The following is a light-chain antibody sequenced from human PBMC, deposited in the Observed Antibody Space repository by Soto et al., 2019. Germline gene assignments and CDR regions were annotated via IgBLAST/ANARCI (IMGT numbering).Light chain of an antibody. CDR3: MQALQAPLT. V-gene: IGKV2-28*01. CDR2: LGS. CDR1: QSLRHSNGYNY. J-gene: IGKJ1*01. Sequence: DIVVTQSPLSLPVTPGEPASISCRSSQSLRHSNGYNYLDWYLQKPGQSPQLLNYLGSNMASGVPGRFSGRGSGTDFTLKISRVEAEDVGLYYCMQALQAPLTFGQGTKVEI.